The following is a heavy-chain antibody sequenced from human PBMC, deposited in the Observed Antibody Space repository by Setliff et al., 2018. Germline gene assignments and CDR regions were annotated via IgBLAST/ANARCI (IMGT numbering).Heavy chain of an antibody. CDR1: GYTFTDHY. Sequence: ASVKVSCKASGYTFTDHYLYWVRQAPGQGLECMGRINPNNGGTNYAQKFQGRVTLTRDTSITTVYMELSTLTSDDTAVYYCVREGLSFGPGCCPNSLDPWGQGTLVTVSS. J-gene: IGHJ5*02. V-gene: IGHV1-2*06. CDR3: VREGLSFGPGCCPNSLDP. D-gene: IGHD3-3*01. CDR2: INPNNGGT.